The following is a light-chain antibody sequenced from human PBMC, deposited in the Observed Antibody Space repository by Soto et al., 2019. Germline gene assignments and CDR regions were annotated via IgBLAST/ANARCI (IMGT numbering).Light chain of an antibody. CDR3: SSYTTNNAHV. CDR1: TNDVGAFDY. V-gene: IGLV2-14*01. CDR2: EIF. Sequence: QSVLAQPAPVSASPGQSISISCTGTTNDVGAFDYVSWYQQHPGKPPKLIIYEIFNRPSGVSHRFSGSKSGNSASLTISGLQAEDEADYYCSSYTTNNAHVFGGGTKVNVL. J-gene: IGLJ2*01.